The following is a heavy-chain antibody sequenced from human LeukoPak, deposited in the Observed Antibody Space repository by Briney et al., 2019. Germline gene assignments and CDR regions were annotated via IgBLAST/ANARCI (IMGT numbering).Heavy chain of an antibody. CDR3: ARGGGYYDSSGSVLGNY. J-gene: IGHJ4*02. Sequence: ASVKVSCKASGYTFTSYDINWVRQATGQGLEWMGWMNPNSGNTGYAQKFQGRVTMTRNTSISTAHMELSSLRSEDTAVYYCARGGGYYDSSGSVLGNYWGQGTLVTVSS. V-gene: IGHV1-8*01. D-gene: IGHD3-22*01. CDR1: GYTFTSYD. CDR2: MNPNSGNT.